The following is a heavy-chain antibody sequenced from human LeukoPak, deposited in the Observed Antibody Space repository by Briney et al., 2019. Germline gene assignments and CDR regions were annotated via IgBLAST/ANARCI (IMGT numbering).Heavy chain of an antibody. J-gene: IGHJ4*02. Sequence: SVKVSCKASGGTFSSYAISWVRQAPGQGLEWMGGIIPILGIANYAQKFQGRVTITADKSTSTAYMELSSLRSEDTAVYYCASLSYDSSGYWNPGFDYWGQGTLVTVSS. V-gene: IGHV1-69*04. CDR3: ASLSYDSSGYWNPGFDY. CDR2: IIPILGIA. CDR1: GGTFSSYA. D-gene: IGHD3-22*01.